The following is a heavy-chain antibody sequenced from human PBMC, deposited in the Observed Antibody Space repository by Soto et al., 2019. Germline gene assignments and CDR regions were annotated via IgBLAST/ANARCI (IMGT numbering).Heavy chain of an antibody. J-gene: IGHJ3*02. Sequence: QVQLVQSGAEVKKPGASVKVSCKASGYTFTGYYMHWVRQAPGQGLEWMGWINPNSGGTNYAQKFQGWVTMTRDTSNSTAYMELGRLRSDDTAVYYCASSSSRPTVTTPSHAFDIWGQGTMVTVSS. CDR1: GYTFTGYY. CDR3: ASSSSRPTVTTPSHAFDI. V-gene: IGHV1-2*04. D-gene: IGHD4-17*01. CDR2: INPNSGGT.